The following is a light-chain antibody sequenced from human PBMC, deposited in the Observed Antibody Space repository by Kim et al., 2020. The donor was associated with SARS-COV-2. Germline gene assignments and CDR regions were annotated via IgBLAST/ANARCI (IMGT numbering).Light chain of an antibody. Sequence: PVSISCRSSKSLVYSDGNTFLTWFHQRPGQSPRRLVYKVSSRDSGVPDRFSGSGSGTDFTLKISRVEAEDVGIYYCMQATHWPPTFGQGTKVDIK. CDR2: KVS. J-gene: IGKJ1*01. CDR3: MQATHWPPT. V-gene: IGKV2-30*01. CDR1: KSLVYSDGNTF.